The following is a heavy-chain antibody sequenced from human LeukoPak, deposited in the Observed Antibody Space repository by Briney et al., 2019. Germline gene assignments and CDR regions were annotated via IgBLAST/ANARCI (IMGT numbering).Heavy chain of an antibody. CDR3: AKERRGFQFDI. CDR2: ISGGGGIP. V-gene: IGHV3-23*01. Sequence: PGGSLRLSSAASGFTFSSYAMRSVRQAPGKGLERGSHISGGGGIPYYAESVKSRVTISRDNSKNTLYLQMNSLRAEDTAVYYCAKERRGFQFDIWGQGTMVTVSS. CDR1: GFTFSSYA. J-gene: IGHJ3*02.